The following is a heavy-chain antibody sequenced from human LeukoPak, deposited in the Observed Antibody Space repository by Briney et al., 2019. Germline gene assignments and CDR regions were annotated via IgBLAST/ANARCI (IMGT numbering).Heavy chain of an antibody. Sequence: GGSLRLSCAASGFTFSSYGMHWVRQAPGKGLEWVAVIWYDGSNKYYADSVKGRFTISRDNSKNTLFLQMNSLRAEDTAVYYCARLFGSGWPGYFYYAMDVWGQGTTVAVSS. J-gene: IGHJ6*02. CDR2: IWYDGSNK. CDR3: ARLFGSGWPGYFYYAMDV. V-gene: IGHV3-33*01. D-gene: IGHD6-19*01. CDR1: GFTFSSYG.